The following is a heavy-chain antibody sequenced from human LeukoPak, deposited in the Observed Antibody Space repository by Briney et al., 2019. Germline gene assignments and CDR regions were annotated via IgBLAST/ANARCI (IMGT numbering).Heavy chain of an antibody. D-gene: IGHD2-15*01. Sequence: SETLSLTCTVSGGSISSYYWSWIRQPPGKGLEWIGYIYYSGTTNYNPSLKSRVTISVDTSKNQFSLKLSSVTAADTAVYYCARGHVPHGRGYNWFDPWGQGTLVTVSS. CDR3: ARGHVPHGRGYNWFDP. CDR1: GGSISSYY. V-gene: IGHV4-59*12. J-gene: IGHJ5*02. CDR2: IYYSGTT.